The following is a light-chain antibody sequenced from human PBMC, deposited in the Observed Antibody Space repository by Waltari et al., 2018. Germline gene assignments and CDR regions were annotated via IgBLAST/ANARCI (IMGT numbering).Light chain of an antibody. CDR3: QQYKSYPWT. CDR1: QSVDND. V-gene: IGKV3-15*01. CDR2: GTS. Sequence: EIVMTQSPVTLSVSPGEGATLSCRASQSVDNDLAWYQQKPGQAPSLVIYGTSRLEGGVPSRFSGSGSGTDFTLTISSLQPEDFASYSCQQYKSYPWTFGQGTKVEIK. J-gene: IGKJ1*01.